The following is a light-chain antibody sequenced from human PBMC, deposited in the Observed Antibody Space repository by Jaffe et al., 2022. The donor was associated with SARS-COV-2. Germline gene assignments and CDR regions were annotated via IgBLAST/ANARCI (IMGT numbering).Light chain of an antibody. CDR2: GAS. Sequence: ETVLTQSPGTLSLSPGERATLSCRASQSLSSSQLAWYQQKSGQAPRLLIYGASSRATGIPDRFSGSGSGTDFTLTISRLEPEDFAVYFCQQYGNSPRAFGQGTKVEIK. V-gene: IGKV3-20*01. CDR3: QQYGNSPRA. CDR1: QSLSSSQ. J-gene: IGKJ1*01.